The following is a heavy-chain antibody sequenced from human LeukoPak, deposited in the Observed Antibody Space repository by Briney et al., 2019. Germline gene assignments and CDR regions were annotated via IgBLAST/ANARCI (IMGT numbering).Heavy chain of an antibody. CDR3: AKVGVGWVAFEY. Sequence: GGSLRLSCAASGFTFSNFAMSWVSQAPGKGLQWVSAISDSGGGTFYADSVKGRFTISRDNSKNTLYLQMNSLRAEDTAVYYCAKVGVGWVAFEYWGQGTLVTVSS. J-gene: IGHJ4*02. CDR1: GFTFSNFA. CDR2: ISDSGGGT. D-gene: IGHD3-16*01. V-gene: IGHV3-23*01.